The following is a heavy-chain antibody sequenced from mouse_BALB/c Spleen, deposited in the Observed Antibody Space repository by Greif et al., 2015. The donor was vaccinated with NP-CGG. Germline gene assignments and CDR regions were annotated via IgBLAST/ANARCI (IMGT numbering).Heavy chain of an antibody. J-gene: IGHJ4*01. CDR3: AKFPYYAMDY. CDR1: GYTFTSYW. V-gene: IGHV1S81*02. CDR2: INPSNGRT. Sequence: QVQLQQSGAELVKPGASVKLSCKASGYTFTSYWMHWVKQRPGQGLEWIGEINPSNGRTNYNEKFKSKATLTVDKSSSTAYMQLSSLTSEDSAVYYCAKFPYYAMDYWGQGTSVTVSS.